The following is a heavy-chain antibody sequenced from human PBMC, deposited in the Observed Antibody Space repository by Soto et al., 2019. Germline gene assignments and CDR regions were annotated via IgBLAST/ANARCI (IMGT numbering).Heavy chain of an antibody. Sequence: GGALRLSCAASGFTFSSYWMHWVRQAPGKGLVWVSRINSDGSSTSYADSVEGRFTISRDNAKNTLYLQMNSLRAEDTAVYYCARDYYDSSGYYSGPYYYYYYGMDVWGQGTTVTAP. J-gene: IGHJ6*02. D-gene: IGHD3-22*01. CDR2: INSDGSST. CDR3: ARDYYDSSGYYSGPYYYYYYGMDV. V-gene: IGHV3-74*01. CDR1: GFTFSSYW.